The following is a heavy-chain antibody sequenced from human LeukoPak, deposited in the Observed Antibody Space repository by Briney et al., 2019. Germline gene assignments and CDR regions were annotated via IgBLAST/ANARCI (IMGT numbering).Heavy chain of an antibody. CDR3: ARYDSSGYVC. D-gene: IGHD3-22*01. Sequence: PSETLSLTCTVSGGSISSSSYYWGWIRQPPGKGLEWIGSIYYSGSTYYNPSLKSRVTISVDTSKNQFSLKLSSVTAADTAVYCCARYDSSGYVCWGQGTLVTVSS. J-gene: IGHJ4*02. V-gene: IGHV4-39*01. CDR2: IYYSGST. CDR1: GGSISSSSYY.